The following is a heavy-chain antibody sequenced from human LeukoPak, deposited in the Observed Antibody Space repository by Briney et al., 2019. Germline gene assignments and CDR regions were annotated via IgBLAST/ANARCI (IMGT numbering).Heavy chain of an antibody. CDR2: IRSKASGGTT. CDR3: TRGYSIDY. J-gene: IGHJ4*02. V-gene: IGHV3-49*04. Sequence: PGGSLRLSCTASGFTFGDYAMSWVRQAPGKGLEWVGFIRSKASGGTTEYTASVKGRFTISRDDSKSIAYLQMNSLITEDTAIYYRTRGYSIDYWGQGTQVTVSS. CDR1: GFTFGDYA. D-gene: IGHD4-11*01.